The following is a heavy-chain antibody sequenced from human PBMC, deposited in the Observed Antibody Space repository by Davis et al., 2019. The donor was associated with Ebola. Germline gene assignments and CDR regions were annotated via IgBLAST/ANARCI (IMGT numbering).Heavy chain of an antibody. V-gene: IGHV3-73*01. J-gene: IGHJ4*02. CDR1: GFTLSGSA. Sequence: GESLKISCAASGFTLSGSAMHWVRQASGKGLEWVGRIRSKANSYATAYAASVKGRFTISRDDSKNTAYLQMNSLKTEDTAVYYCTGTLYDSSGIHDYWGQGTLVTVSS. CDR3: TGTLYDSSGIHDY. CDR2: IRSKANSYAT. D-gene: IGHD3-22*01.